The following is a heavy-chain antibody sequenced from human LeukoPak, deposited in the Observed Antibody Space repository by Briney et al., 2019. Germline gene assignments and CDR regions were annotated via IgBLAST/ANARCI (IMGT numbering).Heavy chain of an antibody. CDR3: ARDGKCSSGWIDY. CDR2: IVVGSGDT. J-gene: IGHJ4*02. Sequence: SVKVSCKASGFTFTSSSMQWVRQARGQRLEWIGWIVVGSGDTNYAQKFQERVTITRDMSTSTAYMELSSLRSEDTAVYYCARDGKCSSGWIDYWGQGTLVTVSS. CDR1: GFTFTSSS. D-gene: IGHD6-19*01. V-gene: IGHV1-58*02.